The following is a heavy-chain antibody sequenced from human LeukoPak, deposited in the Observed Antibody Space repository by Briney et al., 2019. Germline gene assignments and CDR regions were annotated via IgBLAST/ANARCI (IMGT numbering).Heavy chain of an antibody. CDR3: VRLRLGEISLYYFDY. D-gene: IGHD3-16*02. J-gene: IGHJ4*02. V-gene: IGHV3-23*01. CDR1: GFTFSSYA. CDR2: ISGSGGST. Sequence: QPGGSLRLSCAASGFTFSSYAMSWVRQAPGKGLEWVSAISGSGGSTYYADSVKGRFTISRDNSKNTLYLQMNSLRAEDTAVYYCVRLRLGEISLYYFDYWGQGTLVTVSS.